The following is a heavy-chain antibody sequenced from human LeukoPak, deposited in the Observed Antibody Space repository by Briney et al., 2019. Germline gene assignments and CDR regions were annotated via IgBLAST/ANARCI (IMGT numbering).Heavy chain of an antibody. CDR1: GYTFTSYG. V-gene: IGHV1-69*06. CDR2: IIPIFGTA. D-gene: IGHD3-22*01. CDR3: ARGVNYYYYMDV. J-gene: IGHJ6*03. Sequence: GASVKVSCKASGYTFTSYGISWVRQAPGQGLEWMGGIIPIFGTANYAQKFQGRVTITADKSTSTAYMELSSLRSEDTTVYYCARGVNYYYYMDVWGKGTTVTVSS.